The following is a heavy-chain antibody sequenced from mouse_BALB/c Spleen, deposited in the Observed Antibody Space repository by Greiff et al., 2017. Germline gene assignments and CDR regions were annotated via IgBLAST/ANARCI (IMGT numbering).Heavy chain of an antibody. CDR1: GFTFSSYG. D-gene: IGHD2-14*01. J-gene: IGHJ4*01. CDR2: ISSGGSYT. V-gene: IGHV5-6*02. CDR3: ARQNYRYDEDAMDY. Sequence: DVKLVESGGDLVKPGGSLKLSCAASGFTFSSYGMSWVRQTPDKRLEWVATISSGGSYTYYPDSVKGRFTISRDNAKNTLYLQMSSLKSEDTAMYYCARQNYRYDEDAMDYWGQGTSVTVSS.